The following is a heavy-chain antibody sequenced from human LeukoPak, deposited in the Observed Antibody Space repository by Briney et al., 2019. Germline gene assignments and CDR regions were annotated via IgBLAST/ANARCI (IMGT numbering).Heavy chain of an antibody. CDR1: GGSFSGYY. J-gene: IGHJ5*02. V-gene: IGHV4-34*01. Sequence: SETLSLTCAVYGGSFSGYYWSWIRQPPGKGLEWIGEINHSGSTNYNPSLKSRVTISVDTSKNQFSLKLSSVTAADTAVYYCARGSTRYYYDSSGYRRYNWFDPWGQGTLVTVSS. D-gene: IGHD3-22*01. CDR3: ARGSTRYYYDSSGYRRYNWFDP. CDR2: INHSGST.